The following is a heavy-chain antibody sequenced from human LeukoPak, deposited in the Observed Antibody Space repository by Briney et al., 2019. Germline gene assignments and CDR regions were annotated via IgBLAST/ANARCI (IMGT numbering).Heavy chain of an antibody. CDR3: ASVSVWELATHTGGSFDY. J-gene: IGHJ4*02. Sequence: PSQTLSLTCTVSGGLISRIEYYWGWVRQSPVKGLEWLGHIYHTGTTLYSPHLNNRLTISVDSSKNQFSLTLNSVTAADTAVYYCASVSVWELATHTGGSFDYWGRGILVTVSS. CDR2: IYHTGTT. CDR1: GGLISRIEYY. D-gene: IGHD1-26*01. V-gene: IGHV4-30-4*01.